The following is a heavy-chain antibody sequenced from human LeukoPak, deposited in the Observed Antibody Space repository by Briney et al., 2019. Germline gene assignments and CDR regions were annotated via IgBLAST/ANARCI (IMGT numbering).Heavy chain of an antibody. CDR2: ISSSGSPI. CDR3: ARGPSVGSGGSPDY. J-gene: IGHJ4*02. V-gene: IGHV3-48*03. D-gene: IGHD6-19*01. Sequence: GGSLRLSCAASGFTFKNYEMNWVRQAPGKGLEWVSYISSSGSPIYYADSVKGRFTISRDNAKNSLYLQMNSLRAEDTAVYYCARGPSVGSGGSPDYWGQGTLVTVSS. CDR1: GFTFKNYE.